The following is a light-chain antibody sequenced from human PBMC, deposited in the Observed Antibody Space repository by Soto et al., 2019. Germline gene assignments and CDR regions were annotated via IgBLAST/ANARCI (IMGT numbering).Light chain of an antibody. J-gene: IGKJ1*01. CDR3: QQYYSTPWT. CDR1: QTVLYNSNNKNY. V-gene: IGKV4-1*01. CDR2: WAS. Sequence: DIVMTQSPDSLAVSLGERATINCKSSQTVLYNSNNKNYLAWYHQKPGQPPKLLIYWASTRESGVPDRFSGSGSETDFTLTISSLQAEDVAVYYCQQYYSTPWTFGQGTKVEIK.